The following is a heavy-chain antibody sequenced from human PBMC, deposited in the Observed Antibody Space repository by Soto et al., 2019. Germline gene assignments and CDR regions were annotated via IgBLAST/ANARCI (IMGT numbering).Heavy chain of an antibody. V-gene: IGHV1-18*01. D-gene: IGHD6-13*01. CDR2: ISAYNGNT. CDR3: ARDLPIAAAGYSNYYGMDV. CDR1: GYTFTSYG. J-gene: IGHJ6*02. Sequence: QVQLVQSGAEVKKPGASVKVSCKASGYTFTSYGISWVRQAPGQGLEWMGWISAYNGNTNYAQKLQGRVTMTTDTSTSTAYMELRSLRSDDTAVYYCARDLPIAAAGYSNYYGMDVWGQGTTVTVSS.